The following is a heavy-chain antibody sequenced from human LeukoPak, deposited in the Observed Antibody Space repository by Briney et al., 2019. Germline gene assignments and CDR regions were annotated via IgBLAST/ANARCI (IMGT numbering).Heavy chain of an antibody. V-gene: IGHV3-30-3*01. Sequence: PGGSLRLSCAAAGFTFSSYAMHWVRQGSGKGLEWVAVISYDGSNKYYADSVKGRFTISRDNSKNTLYLQMNSLRAEDTAVYYCARDRACSGGSCYSTNWFDPWGQGTLVTVSS. D-gene: IGHD2-15*01. J-gene: IGHJ5*02. CDR1: GFTFSSYA. CDR2: ISYDGSNK. CDR3: ARDRACSGGSCYSTNWFDP.